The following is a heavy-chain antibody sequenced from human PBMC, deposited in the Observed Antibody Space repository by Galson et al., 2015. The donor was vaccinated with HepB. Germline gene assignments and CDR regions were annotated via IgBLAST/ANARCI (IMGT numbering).Heavy chain of an antibody. Sequence: SVKVSCKASGYTFTGYYMHWVRQAPGQGLEWMGWINPNSGGTNYAQKFQGWVTMTRDTSISTAYMELSRLRSDDTAVYYCARAGSSSWPLDAFDIWGQGTMVTVSS. V-gene: IGHV1-2*04. J-gene: IGHJ3*02. CDR3: ARAGSSSWPLDAFDI. D-gene: IGHD6-13*01. CDR1: GYTFTGYY. CDR2: INPNSGGT.